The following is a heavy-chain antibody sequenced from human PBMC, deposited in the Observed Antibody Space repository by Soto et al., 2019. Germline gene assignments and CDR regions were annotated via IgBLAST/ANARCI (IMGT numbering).Heavy chain of an antibody. J-gene: IGHJ6*02. CDR3: ARELGPHYYSGMDV. CDR1: GYTFTSYD. V-gene: IGHV1-8*01. D-gene: IGHD3-16*01. Sequence: QVQLVQSGAEVKKPGASVKVSCKASGYTFTSYDVNWVRQATGQGLEWMGWMNPNSGNTGYAQKFPCRVTMTRNSSIHTAYMEVSSLRSQDTAVYYCARELGPHYYSGMDVWGQGTTVPVSS. CDR2: MNPNSGNT.